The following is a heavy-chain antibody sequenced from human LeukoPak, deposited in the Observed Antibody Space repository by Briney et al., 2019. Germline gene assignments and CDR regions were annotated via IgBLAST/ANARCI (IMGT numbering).Heavy chain of an antibody. Sequence: GGSLRLSCAASGFTFSSYGMHWVRQAPGQGLEWVAVIWYDGTTKYYADSVKGRFTISRDNSKNTLYLQMNSLSVEDTAGYFCSTEDVSGSFDYWGQGTPVTVSS. CDR3: STEDVSGSFDY. V-gene: IGHV3-33*01. D-gene: IGHD3-10*01. CDR2: IWYDGTTK. J-gene: IGHJ4*02. CDR1: GFTFSSYG.